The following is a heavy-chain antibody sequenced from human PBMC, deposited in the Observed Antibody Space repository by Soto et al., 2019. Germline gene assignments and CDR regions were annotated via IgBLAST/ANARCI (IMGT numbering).Heavy chain of an antibody. Sequence: QITLKESGPTLVKPTQTLTLTCTFSGFSLTTSGVAVGWIRQPPGKALEWLALIYWDDDKRYSPSLKSRLTATKATPKTRVFLTRTNGDPVNTPTFFVAHAPSPDWGNYYTSFDRGGQEMLVTASS. J-gene: IGHJ4*02. CDR1: GFSLTTSGVA. CDR3: AHAPSPDWGNYYTSFDR. D-gene: IGHD3-10*01. CDR2: IYWDDDK. V-gene: IGHV2-5*02.